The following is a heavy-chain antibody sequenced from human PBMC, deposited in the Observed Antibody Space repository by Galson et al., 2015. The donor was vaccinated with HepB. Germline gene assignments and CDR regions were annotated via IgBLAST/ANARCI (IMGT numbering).Heavy chain of an antibody. V-gene: IGHV3-48*04. CDR3: GRSRYGDS. Sequence: LRLSCAASGFTFSTYSMIWARQAPGKGLEWVSYISSSGTIYYADSVKGRFTISRDNAKNSLFLQMDSLRADDTAVYYCGRSRYGDSWGQGTQVTVSS. J-gene: IGHJ4*02. D-gene: IGHD3-9*01. CDR1: GFTFSTYS. CDR2: ISSSGTI.